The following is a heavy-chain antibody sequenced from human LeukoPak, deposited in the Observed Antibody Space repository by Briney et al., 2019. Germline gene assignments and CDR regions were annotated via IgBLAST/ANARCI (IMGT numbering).Heavy chain of an antibody. CDR1: GFTFSSYG. CDR2: ISGSGGST. D-gene: IGHD4-17*01. J-gene: IGHJ4*02. CDR3: AKDPNPYGDYFDY. V-gene: IGHV3-23*01. Sequence: GGPLRLSCAASGFTFSSYGMHWVRQAPGKGLEWVSAISGSGGSTYYADSVKGRFTISRDNSKNTLYLQMNSLRAEDTAVYYCAKDPNPYGDYFDYWGQGTLVTVSS.